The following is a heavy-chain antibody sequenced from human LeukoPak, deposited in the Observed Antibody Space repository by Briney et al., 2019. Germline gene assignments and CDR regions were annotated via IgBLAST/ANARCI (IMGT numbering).Heavy chain of an antibody. CDR3: AGGIGGQHLRYDYYYGMDV. V-gene: IGHV3-30-3*01. J-gene: IGHJ6*02. CDR2: ISYDGSNK. CDR1: GFTFSSYA. D-gene: IGHD3-3*01. Sequence: GRPLRLSCAASGFTFSSYAMHWVRQAPGKGLEWVAVISYDGSNKFYADSVKGRFTSSREKSNNTLYLQRNSLRAEDTAVYYCAGGIGGQHLRYDYYYGMDVWGQGTTVTVSS.